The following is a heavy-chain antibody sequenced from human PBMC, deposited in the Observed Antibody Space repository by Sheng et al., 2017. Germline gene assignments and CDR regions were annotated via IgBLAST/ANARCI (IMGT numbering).Heavy chain of an antibody. CDR1: GGSLSGYY. Sequence: QVQLQEWGAGLLKPSETLSLSCTVYGGSLSGYYWSWIRQSPGKGLEWIGEISQSGSTHYNPSLWGRLTISVDTSNNQFSLKLTSVSAADTAVYYCVRYGGTNWFFDPVGPWHPGHCLL. D-gene: IGHD2-15*01. V-gene: IGHV4-34*01. CDR2: ISQSGST. J-gene: IGHJ2*01. CDR3: VRYGGTNWFFDP.